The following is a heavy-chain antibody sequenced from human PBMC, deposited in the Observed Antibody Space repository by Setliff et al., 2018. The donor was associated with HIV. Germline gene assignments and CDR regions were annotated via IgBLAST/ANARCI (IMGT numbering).Heavy chain of an antibody. CDR3: ARSRAAAVTWYFDL. V-gene: IGHV3-48*01. J-gene: IGHJ2*01. Sequence: GGSLRLSCAASGFTFSSYSMNWVRQAPGKGLEWFSYISSSSTIYYADSVKGRFTISRDNAKNSLYLQMNSLRADDTAVYYCARSRAAAVTWYFDLWGRGTLVTVSS. CDR1: GFTFSSYS. CDR2: ISSSSTI. D-gene: IGHD6-13*01.